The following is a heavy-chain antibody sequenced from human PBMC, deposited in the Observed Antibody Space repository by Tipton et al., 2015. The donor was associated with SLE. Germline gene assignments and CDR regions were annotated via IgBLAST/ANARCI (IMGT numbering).Heavy chain of an antibody. D-gene: IGHD3-10*01. Sequence: SLRLSCAASGFTFSSYSMNWVRQAPGKGLEWVSSISSSSSYIYYADSVKGRFTISRDNAKNSLYLQMDSLRAEDTAVYYCARGVTMVRGGHAFDIWGQGTMVTVSS. CDR2: ISSSSSYI. V-gene: IGHV3-21*01. CDR1: GFTFSSYS. J-gene: IGHJ3*02. CDR3: ARGVTMVRGGHAFDI.